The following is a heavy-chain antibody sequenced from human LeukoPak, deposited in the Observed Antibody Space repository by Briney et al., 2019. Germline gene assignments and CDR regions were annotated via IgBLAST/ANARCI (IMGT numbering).Heavy chain of an antibody. CDR3: AREPRYSSGWYD. Sequence: PGGSLRLSCAASGFTFSDYYMSWIRQAPGKGLEWVSVIYSGGSTYYADSVKGRFTISRHNSKNTLYLQMNSLRAEDTAVYYCAREPRYSSGWYDWGQGTLVTVSS. CDR2: IYSGGST. CDR1: GFTFSDYY. V-gene: IGHV3-53*04. J-gene: IGHJ4*02. D-gene: IGHD6-19*01.